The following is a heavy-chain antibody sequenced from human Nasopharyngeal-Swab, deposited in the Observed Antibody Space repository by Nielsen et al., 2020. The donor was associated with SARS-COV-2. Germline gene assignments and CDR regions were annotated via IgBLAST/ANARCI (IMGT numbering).Heavy chain of an antibody. J-gene: IGHJ6*02. CDR2: IFSNDEK. V-gene: IGHV2-26*01. Sequence: RQAPGKALEWLAHIFSNDEKSYSTSLKSRLTTSKDTSKSQVVLTMTNMDPVDTATYYCARIKRYSSSSGADYYYGMDVWGQGTTVTVSS. CDR3: ARIKRYSSSSGADYYYGMDV. D-gene: IGHD6-6*01.